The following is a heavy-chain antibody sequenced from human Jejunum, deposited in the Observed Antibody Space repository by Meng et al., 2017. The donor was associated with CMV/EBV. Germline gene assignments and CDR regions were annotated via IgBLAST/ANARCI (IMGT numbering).Heavy chain of an antibody. Sequence: KASGYIFTSCGINWVRQAPGQGLEWMGCIRAYSGNTNYAQKFQGRVTMTTDTSTNTAYMELRSLRSDDTAVYYCAREHHDSSFYYYGYWGQGTLVTVSS. J-gene: IGHJ1*01. CDR2: IRAYSGNT. CDR3: AREHHDSSFYYYGY. V-gene: IGHV1-18*01. CDR1: GYIFTSCG. D-gene: IGHD3-22*01.